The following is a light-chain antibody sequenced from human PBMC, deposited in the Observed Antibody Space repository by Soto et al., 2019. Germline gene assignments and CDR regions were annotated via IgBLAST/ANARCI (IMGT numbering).Light chain of an antibody. CDR3: QQRSNWPPSLT. CDR2: DAS. Sequence: EIVLTQSQATLSLSTGERATLSCRASQSISSYLAWYQQKPGQAPRLLIYDASNRATGIPARFSGSGSGTDFTLTISSLEPEDFAVYYCQQRSNWPPSLTFGGGTKVEIK. J-gene: IGKJ4*01. CDR1: QSISSY. V-gene: IGKV3-11*01.